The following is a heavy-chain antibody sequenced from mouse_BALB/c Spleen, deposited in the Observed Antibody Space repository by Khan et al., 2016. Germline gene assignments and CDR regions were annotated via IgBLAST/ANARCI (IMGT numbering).Heavy chain of an antibody. Sequence: VQLKESGAELVKSGAPVTSSCPAPGLHIQDTYTHWLKQRPELGLKWIGRVDPPNGKTKYNTMSQGMASITADTSSNTAYLQLSSLTSEDTAVYYCARMARKWGQGTTLTVSS. CDR3: ARMARK. V-gene: IGHV14-3*02. J-gene: IGHJ2*01. CDR1: GLHIQDTY. CDR2: VDPPNGKT.